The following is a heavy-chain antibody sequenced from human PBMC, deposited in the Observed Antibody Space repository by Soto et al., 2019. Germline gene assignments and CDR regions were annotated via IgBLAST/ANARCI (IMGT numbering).Heavy chain of an antibody. V-gene: IGHV3-15*01. D-gene: IGHD2-2*01. CDR3: VTVLPHANSWFDY. CDR2: IKSRTENETT. CDR1: GFTFSNVW. Sequence: GGSLRLSCAASGFTFSNVWFSWVRQGPGKGLEWLARIKSRTENETTDYASHARGRFIISRDDSKNMLYLQLNSLKSEDTGFYYSVTVLPHANSWFDYWGQGTPVTVSS. J-gene: IGHJ4*02.